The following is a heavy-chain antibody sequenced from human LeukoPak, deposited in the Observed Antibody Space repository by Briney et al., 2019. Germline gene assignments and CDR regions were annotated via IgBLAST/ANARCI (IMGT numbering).Heavy chain of an antibody. D-gene: IGHD3-10*01. CDR2: IHYDGINQ. V-gene: IGHV3-30*02. J-gene: IGHJ2*01. Sequence: HPGGSLRLSCAASGFTFSTYGLHWVRQAPGKGLEWVTFIHYDGINQYYADSVKGRFTISRDNAKNSLYLQMNSLRAEDTAVYYCARGGGNYRGDWYFDPWGRGTLVAVSS. CDR3: ARGGGNYRGDWYFDP. CDR1: GFTFSTYG.